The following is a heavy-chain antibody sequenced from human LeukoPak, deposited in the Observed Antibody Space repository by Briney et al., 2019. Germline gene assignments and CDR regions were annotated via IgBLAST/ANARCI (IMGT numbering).Heavy chain of an antibody. CDR2: INHSGST. J-gene: IGHJ4*02. D-gene: IGHD3-10*01. V-gene: IGHV4-34*01. CDR1: GGSFSGYY. CDR3: AGGTMVRGVIRHFDY. Sequence: NPSETLSLTCAVYGGSFSGYYWSWIRQPPGKGLEWIGEINHSGSTTYNPSLKSRVTISVDTSKNQFSLKLSSVTAADTAVYYCAGGTMVRGVIRHFDYWGQGTLVTVSS.